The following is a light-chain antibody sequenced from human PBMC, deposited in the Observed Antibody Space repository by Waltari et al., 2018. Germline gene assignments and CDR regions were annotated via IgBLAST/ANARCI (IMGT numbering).Light chain of an antibody. CDR3: QQYSNELYT. V-gene: IGKV1-5*03. Sequence: DIQMTQSPSTLSASVGDRVTITCRASQSIGNWLAWYQQKPGKAPKLLIQKASSLESGGHSRFSGSGSGTEFTLTVSSLQPDDLATYFCQQYSNELYTFGQGTKLEIK. CDR2: KAS. J-gene: IGKJ2*01. CDR1: QSIGNW.